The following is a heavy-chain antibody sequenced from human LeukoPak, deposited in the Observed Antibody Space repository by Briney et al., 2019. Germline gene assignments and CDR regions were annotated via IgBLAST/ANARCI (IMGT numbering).Heavy chain of an antibody. D-gene: IGHD6-6*01. V-gene: IGHV4-39*01. Sequence: SETLPLTCTVSGGSISSSSYYWGWIRQPPGKGLEWIGSIYYSGSTYYNPSLKSRVTISVDTSKNQFSLKLSSVTAADTAVYYCASSSSYYYYYYMDVWGKGTTVTVSS. CDR2: IYYSGST. CDR3: ASSSSYYYYYYMDV. J-gene: IGHJ6*03. CDR1: GGSISSSSYY.